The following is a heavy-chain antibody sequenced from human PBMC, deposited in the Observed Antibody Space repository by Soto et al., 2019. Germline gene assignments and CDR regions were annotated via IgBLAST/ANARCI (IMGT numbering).Heavy chain of an antibody. J-gene: IGHJ5*02. V-gene: IGHV4-39*01. CDR1: GGSISSRSYH. CDR3: ARRLGSIWFDP. CDR2: IYYSGSS. Sequence: SETLSLTCTVSGGSISSRSYHWGWIRQPPGKGLEWIGNIYYSGSSNYNPSLKGRLTMSVDTSTNQFSLKLSSVTAADTAVYYCARRLGSIWFDPWGQGTLVTVSS. D-gene: IGHD1-26*01.